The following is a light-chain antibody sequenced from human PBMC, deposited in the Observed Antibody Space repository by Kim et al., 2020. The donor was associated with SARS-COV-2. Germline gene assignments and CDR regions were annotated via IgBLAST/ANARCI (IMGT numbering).Light chain of an antibody. CDR2: AAS. Sequence: DIQMTQSPSSVSASVGDRVTITCRASQGISSWLVWYQQKPGKAPKLLIYAASSLQSGVPSRFSGSGSGTDFTLTISSLLPEDFATYYCQQANSFPSTFGQGTKVDIK. CDR3: QQANSFPST. V-gene: IGKV1D-12*01. J-gene: IGKJ1*01. CDR1: QGISSW.